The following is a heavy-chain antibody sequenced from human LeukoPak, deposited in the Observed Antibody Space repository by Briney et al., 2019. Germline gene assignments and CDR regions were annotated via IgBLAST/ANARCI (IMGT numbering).Heavy chain of an antibody. CDR3: AKDNTGRYSSSWYSGMDV. D-gene: IGHD6-13*01. CDR2: ISWNSGSI. CDR1: GFTFDDYA. V-gene: IGHV3-9*01. J-gene: IGHJ6*02. Sequence: PGGSLRLSCAASGFTFDDYAMHWVRQAPGKGLEWVSGISWNSGSIGYADSVKGRFTISRDNAKNSLYLQMNSLRAEDTALYYCAKDNTGRYSSSWYSGMDVWGQGTTVTVSS.